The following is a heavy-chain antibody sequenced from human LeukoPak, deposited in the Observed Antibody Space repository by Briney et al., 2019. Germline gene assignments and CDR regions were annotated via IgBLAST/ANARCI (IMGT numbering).Heavy chain of an antibody. J-gene: IGHJ2*01. Sequence: SETLSLTCTVSGGSITIADYWWAWIRQPPGKGLEWTASIYYSGSTHYNPALKSRVYISVDTSKSQFSLKLSSVTAADTAVYYCARLYGDYAGYFDLWGRGTLVTVSS. CDR1: GGSITIADYW. CDR2: IYYSGST. D-gene: IGHD4-17*01. CDR3: ARLYGDYAGYFDL. V-gene: IGHV4-39*07.